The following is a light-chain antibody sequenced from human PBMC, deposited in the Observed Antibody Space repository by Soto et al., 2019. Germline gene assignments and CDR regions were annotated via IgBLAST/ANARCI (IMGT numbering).Light chain of an antibody. J-gene: IGLJ1*01. CDR3: SSYTIRNTEV. CDR2: DVT. Sequence: QSVLTQPASVSGSPGQSISISCLGTSSDVGAFNYVSWYQHHPGKAPQLIIYDVTSRPSGVSSRFSASKSGNTASLTISGLQAEDEADYYCSSYTIRNTEVFGSGTKLTVL. CDR1: SSDVGAFNY. V-gene: IGLV2-14*03.